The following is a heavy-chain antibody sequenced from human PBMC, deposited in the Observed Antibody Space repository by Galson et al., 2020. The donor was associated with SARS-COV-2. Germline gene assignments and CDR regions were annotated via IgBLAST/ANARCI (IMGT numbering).Heavy chain of an antibody. D-gene: IGHD3-22*01. CDR3: TKESIGNGYPLFDS. Sequence: GGSLRLSCAASGFIFDDYAMHWVRQAPGKGLEWVSRVSWNSGTIDYAQSVKGRFTISRDNAKNSLYLQMNSLRPEDTAIYYCTKESIGNGYPLFDSWGQGTLVTVSS. V-gene: IGHV3-9*01. CDR1: GFIFDDYA. J-gene: IGHJ4*02. CDR2: VSWNSGTI.